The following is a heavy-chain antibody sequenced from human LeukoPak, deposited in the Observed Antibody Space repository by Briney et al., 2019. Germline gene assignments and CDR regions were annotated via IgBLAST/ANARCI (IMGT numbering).Heavy chain of an antibody. CDR1: GGTFSSYA. CDR3: ARSTSAAGRFDY. J-gene: IGHJ4*02. D-gene: IGHD6-13*01. V-gene: IGHV1-69*05. Sequence: SVKVSCKASGGTFSSYAISWVRQAPGQGLEWMGGIIPIFGTANYAQKFQGRVTITTDESTSTAYMELSGLRSEDTAVYYCARSTSAAGRFDYWGQGILVTVSS. CDR2: IIPIFGTA.